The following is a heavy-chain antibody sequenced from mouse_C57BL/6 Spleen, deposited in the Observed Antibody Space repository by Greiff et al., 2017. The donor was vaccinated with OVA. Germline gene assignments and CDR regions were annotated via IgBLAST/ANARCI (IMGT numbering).Heavy chain of an antibody. V-gene: IGHV1-15*01. CDR2: IDPETGGT. J-gene: IGHJ2*01. Sequence: VKLMESGAELVRPGASVTLSCKASGYTFTDYEMHWVKQTPVHGLEWIGAIDPETGGTAYNQKFKGKAILTADKSSSTAYMELRSLTSEDSAVYYCTRNSHYFDYWGQGTTLTVSS. CDR1: GYTFTDYE. CDR3: TRNSHYFDY.